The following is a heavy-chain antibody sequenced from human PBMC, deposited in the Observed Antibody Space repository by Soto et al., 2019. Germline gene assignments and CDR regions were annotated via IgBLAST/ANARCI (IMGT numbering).Heavy chain of an antibody. J-gene: IGHJ6*02. V-gene: IGHV3-30*18. Sequence: QVPLAESGGGVVQPGRSLRLSCAASGFTFSSYGMHWVRQAPGKGLEWVAVISYDGSNKYYADSVKGRFTISRDNSKNTLYLQMNSLRAEDTAVYYCAKDQVDDYGDYVYVYYGMDVWGQGTTVTVSS. CDR3: AKDQVDDYGDYVYVYYGMDV. CDR1: GFTFSSYG. CDR2: ISYDGSNK. D-gene: IGHD4-17*01.